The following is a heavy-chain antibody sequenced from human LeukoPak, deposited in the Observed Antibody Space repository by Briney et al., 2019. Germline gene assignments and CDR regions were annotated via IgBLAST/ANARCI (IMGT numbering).Heavy chain of an antibody. D-gene: IGHD2-2*01. V-gene: IGHV4-59*01. CDR2: IYYSGST. CDR3: AREYQLLYDY. J-gene: IGHJ4*02. CDR1: GGSISSYY. Sequence: SETLSLTCTVSGGSISSYYWSWIRQPPGKELEWIGYIYYSGSTNYNPSLKSRVTISVDTSKNQFSLKLSSVTAADTAVYYCAREYQLLYDYWGQGTLVTVSS.